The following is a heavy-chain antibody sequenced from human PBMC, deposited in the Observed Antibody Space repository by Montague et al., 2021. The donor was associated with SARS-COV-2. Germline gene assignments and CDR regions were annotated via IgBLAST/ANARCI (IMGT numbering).Heavy chain of an antibody. J-gene: IGHJ6*02. CDR3: AGYQVLNYYYYYAMDV. V-gene: IGHV4-34*01. Sequence: SETLSLTCAVSGGSFSGYYWNWIRQSPGRGLEWIGEINHSGSTNYNPSLASRATMSVDTTKNQFPLTLRSETAADTGLYYCAGYQVLNYYYYYAMDVWGQGTLVAVSS. CDR2: INHSGST. CDR1: GGSFSGYY. D-gene: IGHD5-12*01.